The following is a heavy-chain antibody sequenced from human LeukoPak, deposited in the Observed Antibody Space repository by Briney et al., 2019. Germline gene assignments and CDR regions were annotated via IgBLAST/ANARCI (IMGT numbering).Heavy chain of an antibody. CDR1: GGSISSGGYY. CDR2: INHSGST. D-gene: IGHD6-6*01. V-gene: IGHV4-39*07. J-gene: IGHJ4*02. CDR3: ARGGDSSSSGYYFDY. Sequence: PSETLSLTCTVSGGSISSGGYYWSWIRQPPGKGLEWIGEINHSGSTNYNPSLKSRVTISVDTSKNQFSLKLSSVTAADTAVYYCARGGDSSSSGYYFDYWGQGTLVTVSS.